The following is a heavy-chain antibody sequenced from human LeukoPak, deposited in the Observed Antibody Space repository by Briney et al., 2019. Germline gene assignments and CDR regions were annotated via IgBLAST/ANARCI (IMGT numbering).Heavy chain of an antibody. J-gene: IGHJ1*01. D-gene: IGHD6-19*01. Sequence: ASVKVSCKVSGYTLTELSMHWVRQAPGKGLEWMGGFDPEDGETIYAQKFQGRVTMTEGTSTDTAYMELSSLRSEDTAVYYCATVRQWLVRGYFQHWGQGTLVTVSS. CDR2: FDPEDGET. CDR1: GYTLTELS. CDR3: ATVRQWLVRGYFQH. V-gene: IGHV1-24*01.